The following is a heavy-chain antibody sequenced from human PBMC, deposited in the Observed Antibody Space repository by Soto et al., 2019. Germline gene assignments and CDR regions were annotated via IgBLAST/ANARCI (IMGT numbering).Heavy chain of an antibody. CDR1: GYNFRSYG. V-gene: IGHV1-18*01. CDR2: IRPYTDQA. CDR3: ARDSHLGPRHGYGIDV. D-gene: IGHD3-16*01. Sequence: QVQLVQSGAEVRKPGASVKVSCKTSGYNFRSYGVSWVRQAPGHGFEWVAWIRPYTDQADYAQKFQGRLTLTTDTSTNTFYMDLRYLTSDDTAVYYCARDSHLGPRHGYGIDVWGQGTTVIVSS. J-gene: IGHJ6*02.